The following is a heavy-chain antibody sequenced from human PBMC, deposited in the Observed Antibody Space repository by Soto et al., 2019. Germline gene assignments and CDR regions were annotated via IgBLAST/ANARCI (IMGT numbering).Heavy chain of an antibody. CDR1: GFTFSSYA. D-gene: IGHD3-10*01. CDR2: ISGSGGST. J-gene: IGHJ6*02. V-gene: IGHV3-23*01. Sequence: GGSLRLSCAASGFTFSSYAMSWVRQAPGKGLEWVSAISGSGGSTYYADSVKGRFTISRDNSKNTLYLQMNSLRAEDTAVYYCARDEGLGVNYYYYGMDVWGQGTTVTV. CDR3: ARDEGLGVNYYYYGMDV.